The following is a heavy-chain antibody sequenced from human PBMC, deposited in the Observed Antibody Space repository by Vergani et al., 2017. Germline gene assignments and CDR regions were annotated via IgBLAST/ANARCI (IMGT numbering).Heavy chain of an antibody. D-gene: IGHD6-13*01. V-gene: IGHV4-59*12. J-gene: IGHJ1*01. Sequence: QVQLQESGPGLVKPSETLSLTCTVSGGSISSYYWSWIRQPPGKGLEWIGSIYYSGSTYYNPSLKSRVTISVDTSKNQFSLKLSSVTAADTAVYYCARSSSWYGEYFQHWGQGTLVTVSS. CDR3: ARSSSWYGEYFQH. CDR1: GGSISSYY. CDR2: IYYSGST.